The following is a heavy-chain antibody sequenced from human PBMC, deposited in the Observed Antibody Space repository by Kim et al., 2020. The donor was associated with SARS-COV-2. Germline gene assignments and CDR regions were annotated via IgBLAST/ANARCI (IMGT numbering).Heavy chain of an antibody. CDR3: ARVSSLMREGWFDP. D-gene: IGHD6-6*01. CDR2: IYYSGST. Sequence: SETLSLTCTVSGGSVSSGSYYWSWIRQPPGKGLEWIGYIYYSGSTNYNPSLKSRVTISVDTSKNQFSLKLSSVTAADTAVYYCARVSSLMREGWFDPWGQGTLVTVSS. J-gene: IGHJ5*02. CDR1: GGSVSSGSYY. V-gene: IGHV4-61*01.